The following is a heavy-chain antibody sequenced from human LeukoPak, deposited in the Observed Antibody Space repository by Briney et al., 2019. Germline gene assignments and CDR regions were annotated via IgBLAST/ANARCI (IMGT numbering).Heavy chain of an antibody. Sequence: ASVKVSCKASGYTFTSYYMHWVRQAPGQGLEWMGIINPSGGSTSYAQKFQGRVTMTRDTSTSTVYMELSNLRSEDTAVYYCARVSTGPPTINNWFDPWGQGTLVTVSS. J-gene: IGHJ5*02. CDR1: GYTFTSYY. CDR2: INPSGGST. CDR3: ARVSTGPPTINNWFDP. V-gene: IGHV1-46*01.